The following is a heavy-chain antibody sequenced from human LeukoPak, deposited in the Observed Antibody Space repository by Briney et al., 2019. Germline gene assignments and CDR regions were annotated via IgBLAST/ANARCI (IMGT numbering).Heavy chain of an antibody. J-gene: IGHJ4*02. D-gene: IGHD3-9*01. CDR1: GYTFTSYG. Sequence: ASVKVSCKASGYTFTSYGISWVRQAPGQGLEWMGWISAYNGNTNYAQKLQGRVTMTTDTSTSTAYMELRSLRSDDTAVYYCARDRDAIVLRYFDWFPNIDYWGQGTLVTVSS. V-gene: IGHV1-18*01. CDR3: ARDRDAIVLRYFDWFPNIDY. CDR2: ISAYNGNT.